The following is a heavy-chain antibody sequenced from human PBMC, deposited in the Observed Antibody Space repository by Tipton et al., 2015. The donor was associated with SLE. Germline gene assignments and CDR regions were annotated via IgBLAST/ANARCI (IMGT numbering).Heavy chain of an antibody. CDR1: GFTFGDYA. J-gene: IGHJ1*01. Sequence: SLRLSCTASGFTFGDYAMSWFRQAPGKGLEWVGFIRSKAYGGTTEYAASVKGRFTISRDDSKSIAYLQMNSLKTEDTAVYYCTTDQNGDTPFQHWGQGTLVTVSS. CDR3: TTDQNGDTPFQH. CDR2: IRSKAYGGTT. D-gene: IGHD4-17*01. V-gene: IGHV3-49*03.